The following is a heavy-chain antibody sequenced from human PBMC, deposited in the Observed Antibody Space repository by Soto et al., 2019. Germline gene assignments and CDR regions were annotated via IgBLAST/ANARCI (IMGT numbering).Heavy chain of an antibody. CDR1: GYTFSGSA. CDR3: TSRYCSSASCHT. Sequence: EVQLVESGGGLVQPGGSLKLSCVASGYTFSGSAFHWVRQASGKGLEWVGRIRGKANSYETAYAESVKGRFTISRDVSKNTAFLQMNSLKTEDTAVYYCTSRYCSSASCHTWGQGTRVTVSS. V-gene: IGHV3-73*01. J-gene: IGHJ5*02. CDR2: IRGKANSYET. D-gene: IGHD2-2*01.